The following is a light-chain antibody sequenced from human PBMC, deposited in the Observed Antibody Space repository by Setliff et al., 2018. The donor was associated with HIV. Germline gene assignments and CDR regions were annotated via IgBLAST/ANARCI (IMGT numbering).Light chain of an antibody. CDR2: EVG. Sequence: QSALTQPASVSGSPGQSTTISCTGTSSDVGGYDYVSWYQQHPGKVPKLMLYEVGNRPSGVSNRFSGSKSGNTASLTISVLQAEDEADYYCCSYTSSTTLVFGTGTKVTVL. CDR1: SSDVGGYDY. V-gene: IGLV2-14*01. CDR3: CSYTSSTTLV. J-gene: IGLJ1*01.